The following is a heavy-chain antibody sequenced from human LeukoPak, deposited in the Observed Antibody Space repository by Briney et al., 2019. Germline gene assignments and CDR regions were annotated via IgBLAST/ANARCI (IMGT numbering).Heavy chain of an antibody. V-gene: IGHV1-2*02. D-gene: IGHD3-10*01. CDR2: INPNSGGT. CDR1: GGTFSSYA. Sequence: ASVKVSCKASGGTFSSYAISWVRQAPGQGLEWMGWINPNSGGTNYAQKFQGRVTMTRDTSISTAYMELSRLRSDDTAVYYCARGVSFEELRTNWFDPWGQGTLVTVSS. CDR3: ARGVSFEELRTNWFDP. J-gene: IGHJ5*02.